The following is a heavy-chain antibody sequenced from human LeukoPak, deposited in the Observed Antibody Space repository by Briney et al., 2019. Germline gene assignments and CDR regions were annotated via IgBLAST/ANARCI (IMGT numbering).Heavy chain of an antibody. CDR3: AKEGPPLGGPGHPYGMDV. CDR2: ISYDGSNK. V-gene: IGHV3-30*18. D-gene: IGHD3-10*01. J-gene: IGHJ6*04. Sequence: GGSLRLSCAASGFTFSSYGMHWVRQAPGKGLEWVAVISYDGSNKYYANSVKGRFTISRDNSKNTLYLQMNSLRAEDTAVYYCAKEGPPLGGPGHPYGMDVWGKGTTVPVS. CDR1: GFTFSSYG.